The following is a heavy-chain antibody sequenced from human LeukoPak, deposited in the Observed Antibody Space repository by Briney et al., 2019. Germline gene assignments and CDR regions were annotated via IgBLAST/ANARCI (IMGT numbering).Heavy chain of an antibody. Sequence: SETLSLTCTVSGASISSSTYYWGWIRQPPGKGLEWIGSASYSGNTYYNPSLKSRVTILVDTSKNQFSLKMTSVTAADTAVYYCARHRSKWLQSSFDYWGQGTLVTVSS. CDR3: ARHRSKWLQSSFDY. J-gene: IGHJ4*02. CDR1: GASISSSTYY. D-gene: IGHD5-24*01. CDR2: ASYSGNT. V-gene: IGHV4-39*07.